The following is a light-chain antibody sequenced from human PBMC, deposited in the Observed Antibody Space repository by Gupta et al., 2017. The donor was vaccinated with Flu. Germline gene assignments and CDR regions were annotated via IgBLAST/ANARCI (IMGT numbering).Light chain of an antibody. CDR3: QSYDSGLNAYV. CDR2: GNF. CDR1: TSNIGAGYD. V-gene: IGLV1-40*01. J-gene: IGLJ1*01. Sequence: QSVLTQPPSVSGAPGQRVTISCTGTTSNIGAGYDVQWYQHPPETAPKLLIYGNFDRPSGVPDRFSGSKSGSSASLAITGLQADDEADYYCQSYDSGLNAYVFGGGTKVTVL.